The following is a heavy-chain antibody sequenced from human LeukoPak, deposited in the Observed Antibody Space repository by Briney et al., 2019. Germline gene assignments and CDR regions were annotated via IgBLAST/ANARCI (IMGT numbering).Heavy chain of an antibody. J-gene: IGHJ5*02. CDR2: IYHTGSV. CDR1: GGSINSDYW. Sequence: SGTLSLTCAVSGGSINSDYWWTWVRQSPGKGLEWIGEIYHTGSVNYNLSLKSRVTISVDTSKNQFSLRLSSVTAADTAVYYCATHYSNWFDPWGQGTLVTVSS. V-gene: IGHV4-4*02. CDR3: ATHYSNWFDP. D-gene: IGHD2-21*01.